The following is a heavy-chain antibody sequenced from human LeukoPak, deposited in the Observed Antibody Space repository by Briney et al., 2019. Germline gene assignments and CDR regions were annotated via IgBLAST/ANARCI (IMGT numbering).Heavy chain of an antibody. CDR3: ARDLKYSSSWYPTPRFDP. CDR1: GYTFTSYG. V-gene: IGHV1-18*01. CDR2: ISAYNGNT. J-gene: IGHJ5*02. D-gene: IGHD6-13*01. Sequence: GASVKVSCKASGYTFTSYGISWVRQAPGQGLEWMGWISAYNGNTNYAQKLQGRVTMTTDTSTSTAYMELRSLRSDDTAMYYCARDLKYSSSWYPTPRFDPWGQGTLVTVSS.